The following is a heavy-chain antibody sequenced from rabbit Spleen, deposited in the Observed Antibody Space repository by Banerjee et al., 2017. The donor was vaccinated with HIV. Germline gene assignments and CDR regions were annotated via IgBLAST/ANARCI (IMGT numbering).Heavy chain of an antibody. Sequence: QEEESGGRLVQPGGSLTLSCKAFGFTISGYWMNWVRQDPGKGLEWIAIIYPITETTYYANWVNGRFTISTDNAQHTVDLQMNSLTAADTATYFCAREDVGGSINLWGQGTLVTVS. CDR2: IYPITETT. CDR3: AREDVGGSINL. J-gene: IGHJ4*01. CDR1: GFTISGYW. V-gene: IGHV1S7*01. D-gene: IGHD1-1*01.